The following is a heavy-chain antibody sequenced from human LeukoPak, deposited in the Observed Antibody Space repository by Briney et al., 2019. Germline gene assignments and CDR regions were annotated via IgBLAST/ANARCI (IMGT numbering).Heavy chain of an antibody. V-gene: IGHV1-2*02. Sequence: ASVKVSCKASGYTFTGYYMHWVRQAPGRGLEWMGWINPNSGGTNYAQKFQGRVTMTRDTSISTAYMELSRLRSDDTAVYYCATPRGPNCSGGSCYGGGFDYWGQGTLVTVSS. CDR1: GYTFTGYY. D-gene: IGHD2-15*01. CDR2: INPNSGGT. J-gene: IGHJ4*02. CDR3: ATPRGPNCSGGSCYGGGFDY.